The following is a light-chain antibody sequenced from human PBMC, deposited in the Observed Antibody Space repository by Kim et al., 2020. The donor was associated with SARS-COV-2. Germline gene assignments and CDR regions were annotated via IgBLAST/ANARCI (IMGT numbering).Light chain of an antibody. CDR3: QQYYSYPLNT. V-gene: IGKV1-8*01. Sequence: STGDRVTITCRASQGISSYLAWYQQKPGKAPKLLIYAASTLQSGVPSRFSGSGSGTDFTLTISCLQSEDFATYYCQQYYSYPLNTFGGGTKVDIK. J-gene: IGKJ4*01. CDR1: QGISSY. CDR2: AAS.